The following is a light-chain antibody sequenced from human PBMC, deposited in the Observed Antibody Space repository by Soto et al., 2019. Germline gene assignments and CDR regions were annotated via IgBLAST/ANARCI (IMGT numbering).Light chain of an antibody. V-gene: IGKV3-20*01. J-gene: IGKJ5*01. CDR1: QSVSNSY. Sequence: EIVLTQSPGILSLSPGERATLSCRASQSVSNSYLAWYQQKPGQAPRLLIYGASSRATGIPDRFSGSGSGTDFLLTVRSLEPEDFAVYYCQQYGSSPTFAQGTRLEI. CDR2: GAS. CDR3: QQYGSSPT.